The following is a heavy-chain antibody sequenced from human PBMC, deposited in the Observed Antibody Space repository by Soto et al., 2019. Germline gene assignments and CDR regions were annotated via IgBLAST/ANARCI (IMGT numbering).Heavy chain of an antibody. D-gene: IGHD2-2*01. CDR3: ARDLPSNVPSPFVVVPAAMGAFDI. J-gene: IGHJ3*02. CDR2: IIPILGIA. V-gene: IGHV1-69*04. Sequence: ASVKVSCKASGGTFSSYAISWVRQAPGQWLEWMGRIIPILGIANYAQKFQGRVTITADKSTSTAYMELSSLRSEDTAVYYCARDLPSNVPSPFVVVPAAMGAFDIWGQGTMVTVS. CDR1: GGTFSSYA.